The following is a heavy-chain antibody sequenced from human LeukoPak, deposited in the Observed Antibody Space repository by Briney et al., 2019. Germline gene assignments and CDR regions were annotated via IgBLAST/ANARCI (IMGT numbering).Heavy chain of an antibody. CDR2: INPNSGGT. Sequence: ASVKVSCKASGYTFTGYYMHWVRQAPGQGLEWMGWINPNSGGTNYAQKFQGWVTMTRDTSISTAYMELSRLRSDDTAVYYCARGLSLRLRLGELSPINPFDYWGQGTLVTVSS. CDR3: ARGLSLRLRLGELSPINPFDY. D-gene: IGHD3-16*02. V-gene: IGHV1-2*04. CDR1: GYTFTGYY. J-gene: IGHJ4*02.